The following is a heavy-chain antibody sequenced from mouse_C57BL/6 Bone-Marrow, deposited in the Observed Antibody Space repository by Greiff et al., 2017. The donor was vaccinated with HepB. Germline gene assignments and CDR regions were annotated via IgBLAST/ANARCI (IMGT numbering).Heavy chain of an antibody. Sequence: VKVVESGPGLVAPSQSLSITCTVSGFSLTSYAISWVRQPPGKGLEWLGVIWTGGGTNYNSALKSRLSISKDNSKSQVFLKMNSLQTDDTARYYCASTTDYFDYWGQGTTLTVSS. CDR1: GFSLTSYA. CDR3: ASTTDYFDY. D-gene: IGHD1-1*01. J-gene: IGHJ2*01. CDR2: IWTGGGT. V-gene: IGHV2-9-1*01.